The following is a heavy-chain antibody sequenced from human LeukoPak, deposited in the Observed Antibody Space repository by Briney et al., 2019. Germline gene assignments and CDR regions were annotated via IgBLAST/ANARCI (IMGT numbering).Heavy chain of an antibody. CDR3: ARRRGSYCFDC. CDR2: INQDGGEE. Sequence: PGGSLRLSCAASEITVGSNYMSWVRQAPGKGLEWVANINQDGGEEYYVDSVKGRFTISRDNAKNSLYLQMNSLRAEDTAVYYCARRRGSYCFDCWGQGTLVTVSS. J-gene: IGHJ4*02. CDR1: EITVGSNY. D-gene: IGHD3-10*01. V-gene: IGHV3-7*01.